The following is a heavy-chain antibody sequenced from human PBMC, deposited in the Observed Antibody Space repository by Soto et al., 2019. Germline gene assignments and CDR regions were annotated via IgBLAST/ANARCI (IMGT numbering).Heavy chain of an antibody. CDR3: ARMLPLATVTTQRDYYYGMDV. CDR1: GGTFSSYA. CDR2: IIPIFGTA. D-gene: IGHD4-17*01. Sequence: QVQLVQSGAEVKKPGSSVKVSCKASGGTFSSYAISWVRQAPGQGLEWMGGIIPIFGTANYAQKFQGRVTITAEESTSTAYMELSSLRSEDTAVYYCARMLPLATVTTQRDYYYGMDVWGQGTTVTVSS. V-gene: IGHV1-69*01. J-gene: IGHJ6*02.